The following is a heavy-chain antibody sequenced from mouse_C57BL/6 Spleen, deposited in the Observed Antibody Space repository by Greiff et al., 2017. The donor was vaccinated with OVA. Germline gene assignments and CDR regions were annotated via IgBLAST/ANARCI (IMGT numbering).Heavy chain of an antibody. J-gene: IGHJ4*01. CDR2: IHPNSGST. CDR3: ASFYYGNYDYAMDY. V-gene: IGHV1-64*01. Sequence: VKLQQPGAELVKPGASVKLSCKASGYTFTSYWMHWVKQRPGQGLEWIGMIHPNSGSTNYNEKFKSKATLTVDKSSSTAYMQLSSLTSEDSAVYYCASFYYGNYDYAMDYWGQGTSVTVSP. CDR1: GYTFTSYW. D-gene: IGHD2-1*01.